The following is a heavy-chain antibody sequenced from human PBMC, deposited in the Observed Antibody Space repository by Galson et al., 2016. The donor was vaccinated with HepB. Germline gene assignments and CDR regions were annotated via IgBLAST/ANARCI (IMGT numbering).Heavy chain of an antibody. D-gene: IGHD6-19*01. Sequence: SLRLSCAASGFTFSSYSMAWIRQPPGKGLEWVSSISSSSSYIHYADSVRGRFTISRDITKNSLYLQMNSLRVEDTAVYYCSRGWDTSGWKIGYWGQGTLVTVSA. CDR3: SRGWDTSGWKIGY. CDR2: ISSSSSYI. J-gene: IGHJ4*02. CDR1: GFTFSSYS. V-gene: IGHV3-21*01.